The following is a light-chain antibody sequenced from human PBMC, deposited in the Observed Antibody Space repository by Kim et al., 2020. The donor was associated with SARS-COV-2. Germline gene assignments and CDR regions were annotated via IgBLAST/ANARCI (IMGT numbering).Light chain of an antibody. V-gene: IGLV3-19*01. CDR3: NSRDSNDNVV. CDR1: SLRSYY. Sequence: SSELTQDPAVSVALGQTVRITCQGDSLRSYYATWYQQKPGQAPILVIYDKNNRPSVIPDRFSGSSSGNTASLTITGTQAGDEADYYCNSRDSNDNVVFGGGTKLTVL. CDR2: DKN. J-gene: IGLJ2*01.